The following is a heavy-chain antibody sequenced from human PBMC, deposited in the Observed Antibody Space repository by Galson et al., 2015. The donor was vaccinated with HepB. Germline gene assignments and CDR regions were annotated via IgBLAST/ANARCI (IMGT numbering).Heavy chain of an antibody. V-gene: IGHV5-51*01. CDR3: AGPKTVTTSLAFGY. J-gene: IGHJ4*02. Sequence: QSGAEVKKPGESLKISCKASGYSFTSYWIAWVRQMPGKGLEWMGIIYPGDSHTTYNPSFQGQVTISADKSISTAYLQWSSLMASDTAMYYCAGPKTVTTSLAFGYWGQGTLVTVSS. CDR1: GYSFTSYW. D-gene: IGHD4-17*01. CDR2: IYPGDSHT.